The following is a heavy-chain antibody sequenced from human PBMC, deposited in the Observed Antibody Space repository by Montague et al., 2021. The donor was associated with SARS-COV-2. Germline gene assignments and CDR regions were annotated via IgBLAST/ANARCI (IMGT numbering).Heavy chain of an antibody. D-gene: IGHD1-1*01. J-gene: IGHJ4*02. CDR3: ARGGGNEYRFFDY. Sequence: TLSLTCTVSGDSISSGTHYWIWIRQPAGKGLEWIGRIYSSGSTNYNPSLKSRVTISVDTSKNQFSLNLSSVTAADTAVYYCARGGGNEYRFFDYWGQGTLVTVSS. CDR1: GDSISSGTHY. CDR2: IYSSGST. V-gene: IGHV4-61*02.